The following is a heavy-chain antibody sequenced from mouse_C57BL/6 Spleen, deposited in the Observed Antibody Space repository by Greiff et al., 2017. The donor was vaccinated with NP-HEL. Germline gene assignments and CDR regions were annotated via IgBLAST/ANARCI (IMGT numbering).Heavy chain of an antibody. D-gene: IGHD1-1*02. CDR3: ARSGGKGYFDV. V-gene: IGHV1-42*01. J-gene: IGHJ1*03. Sequence: EVKLQESGPELVKPGASVKISCKASGYSFTGYYMNWVKQSPEKSLEWIGEINPSTGGTTYNQKFKAKATLTVDKSSSTAYMQLKSLTSEDSAVYYCARSGGKGYFDVWGTGTTVTVSS. CDR2: INPSTGGT. CDR1: GYSFTGYY.